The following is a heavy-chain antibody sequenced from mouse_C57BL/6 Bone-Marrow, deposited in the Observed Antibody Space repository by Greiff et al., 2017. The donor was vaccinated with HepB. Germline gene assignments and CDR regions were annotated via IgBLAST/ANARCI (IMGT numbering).Heavy chain of an antibody. D-gene: IGHD2-5*01. V-gene: IGHV5-2*01. CDR1: EYEFPSHD. J-gene: IGHJ3*01. CDR3: ARQAYYSNYVWFAY. CDR2: INSDGGST. Sequence: EVHLVESGGGLVQPGESLKLSCESNEYEFPSHDMSWVRKTPEKRLELVAAINSDGGSTYYPDTMERRFIISRDNTKKTLYLQMSSRRSEDTALYYCARQAYYSNYVWFAYWGQGTLVTVSA.